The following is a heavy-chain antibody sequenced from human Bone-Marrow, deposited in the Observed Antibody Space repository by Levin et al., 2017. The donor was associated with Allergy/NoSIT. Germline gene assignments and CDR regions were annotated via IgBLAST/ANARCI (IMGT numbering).Heavy chain of an antibody. J-gene: IGHJ6*02. Sequence: GGSLRLSCAASGFTFSSYGMHWVRQAPGKGLEWVAVIWYDGSNKYYADSVKGRFTISRDNSKNTLYLQMNSLRAEDTAVYYCARVGAFSGYDLNYYYGMDVWGQGTTVTVSS. V-gene: IGHV3-33*01. CDR1: GFTFSSYG. CDR3: ARVGAFSGYDLNYYYGMDV. D-gene: IGHD5-12*01. CDR2: IWYDGSNK.